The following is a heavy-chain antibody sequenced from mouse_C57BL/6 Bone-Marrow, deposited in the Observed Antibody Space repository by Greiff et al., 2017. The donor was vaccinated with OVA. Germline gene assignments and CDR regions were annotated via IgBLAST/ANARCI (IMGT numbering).Heavy chain of an antibody. J-gene: IGHJ4*01. CDR1: GFSLTSYG. D-gene: IGHD1-1*01. Sequence: QVQLQQSGPGLVQPSQSLSITCTVSGFSLTSYGVHWVRQPPGKGLEWLGVIWSGGSTAYTDAFISRLSISKDNSNSQVFFKMNSLQADDTAIYYGAKLRRWDGYAMDCWGQGASVTVSS. CDR3: AKLRRWDGYAMDC. V-gene: IGHV2-4*01. CDR2: IWSGGST.